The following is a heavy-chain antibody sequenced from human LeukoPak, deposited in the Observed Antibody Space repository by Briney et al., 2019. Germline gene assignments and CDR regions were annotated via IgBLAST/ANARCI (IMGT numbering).Heavy chain of an antibody. CDR3: ARVPRYNWNQESNWFDP. V-gene: IGHV1-18*01. J-gene: IGHJ5*02. CDR2: ISTYNGNT. CDR1: GYTFTSHG. D-gene: IGHD1-1*01. Sequence: GASVKVSCKASGYTFTSHGISWVRQAPGQGLEWMGWISTYNGNTNYAQKLQGRVTMTTDTSTSTAYMELRSLRSDDTAVYYCARVPRYNWNQESNWFDPWGQGTLVTVSS.